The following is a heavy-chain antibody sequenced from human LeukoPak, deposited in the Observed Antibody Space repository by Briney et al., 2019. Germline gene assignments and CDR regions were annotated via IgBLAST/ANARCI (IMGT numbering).Heavy chain of an antibody. Sequence: ASVKVSCKASGGTFSSYAISWVRQAPGQGLEWMGIINPSGGSTSYAQKFQGRVTMTRDTSTSTVYMELSSLRSEDTAVYYCAREGQWLVIGGTNYFDYWGQGTLVTVSS. CDR1: GGTFSSYA. D-gene: IGHD6-19*01. CDR3: AREGQWLVIGGTNYFDY. CDR2: INPSGGST. J-gene: IGHJ4*02. V-gene: IGHV1-46*01.